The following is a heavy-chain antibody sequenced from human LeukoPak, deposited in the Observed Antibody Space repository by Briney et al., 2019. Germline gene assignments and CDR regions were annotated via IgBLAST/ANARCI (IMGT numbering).Heavy chain of an antibody. CDR2: ISYDGSNK. CDR3: ARKRSSSSSYYFDY. Sequence: GGSLRLSCAASGFTFSSYAMHWVRQAPGKGLEWVAVISYDGSNKYYADSVKGRFTISRDNSKNTLYLQMNSLRAEDTAVYYCARKRSSSSSYYFDYWGQGTLVTVSS. D-gene: IGHD6-6*01. CDR1: GFTFSSYA. V-gene: IGHV3-30-3*01. J-gene: IGHJ4*02.